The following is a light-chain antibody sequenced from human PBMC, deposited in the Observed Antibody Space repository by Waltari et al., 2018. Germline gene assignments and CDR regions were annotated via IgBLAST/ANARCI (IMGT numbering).Light chain of an antibody. Sequence: EIVMTQSPLSLPVTPGEPASISCRSSQSLLDSNGDTYLDWYLQKPGQSPQLLIYMVSIPAAGVPDRFSGSGSGTDFTLRISRVEAEDVGLYYCMQAQQTPTFGPGTKVDIK. J-gene: IGKJ3*01. V-gene: IGKV2-28*01. CDR2: MVS. CDR1: QSLLDSNGDTY. CDR3: MQAQQTPT.